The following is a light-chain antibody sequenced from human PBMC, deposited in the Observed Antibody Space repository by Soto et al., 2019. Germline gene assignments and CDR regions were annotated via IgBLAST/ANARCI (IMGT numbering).Light chain of an antibody. CDR3: QSYDSSLSGAKV. V-gene: IGLV1-40*01. J-gene: IGLJ1*01. CDR2: DNT. CDR1: SSNIGAGFD. Sequence: QSVLTQPPSVSGAPGQRVTISCTGTSSNIGAGFDVHWYQQLPGTAPKVLIYDNTNRPPAVPDRFSASKSGTAASLAISGLQAQDEADYYCQSYDSSLSGAKVFGTGTKLTVL.